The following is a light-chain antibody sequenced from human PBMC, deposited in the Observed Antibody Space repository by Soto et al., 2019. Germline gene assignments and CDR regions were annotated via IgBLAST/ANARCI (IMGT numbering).Light chain of an antibody. V-gene: IGLV2-23*01. CDR2: EGT. CDR3: CSYAGTYAYVV. CDR1: SSDVGSHNL. J-gene: IGLJ2*01. Sequence: QSALTQPASVSGSPGQSVTISCTGTSSDVGSHNLVSWYQQHPGKAPKLMIYEGTKRPSGVSNRFSGSKSGNTASLTISGLQAEYEADYYCCSYAGTYAYVVFGGGTKLTV.